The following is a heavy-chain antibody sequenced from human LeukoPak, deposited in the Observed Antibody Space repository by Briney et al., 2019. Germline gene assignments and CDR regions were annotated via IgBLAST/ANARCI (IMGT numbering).Heavy chain of an antibody. CDR2: IIPIFGTA. Sequence: SVKVSCKASGGTFSSCAIGWVRQAPGQGLEWMGGIIPIFGTANYAQKFQGRVTITADESTSTAYMELSSLRSEDTAVYYCARGPNYYDSSGYYYPFDYWGQGTLVTVSS. D-gene: IGHD3-22*01. V-gene: IGHV1-69*13. CDR1: GGTFSSCA. J-gene: IGHJ4*02. CDR3: ARGPNYYDSSGYYYPFDY.